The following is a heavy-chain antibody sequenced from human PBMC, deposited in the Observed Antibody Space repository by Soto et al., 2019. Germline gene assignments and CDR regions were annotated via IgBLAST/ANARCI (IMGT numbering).Heavy chain of an antibody. D-gene: IGHD1-1*01. V-gene: IGHV3-53*01. J-gene: IGHJ3*01. Sequence: GGSLRLSCAVVGMTVSGKKYVAWVRQAPGKGLEWVSGVYDADGKYYADSVKGRFTTSRDSSKTVVYLEMNDLGPEDTAIYYCATWLQREHAYDVWGQGTTVTVSS. CDR3: ATWLQREHAYDV. CDR1: GMTVSGKKY. CDR2: VYDADGK.